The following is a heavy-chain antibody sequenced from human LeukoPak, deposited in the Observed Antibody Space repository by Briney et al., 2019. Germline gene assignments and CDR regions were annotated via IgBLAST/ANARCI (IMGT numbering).Heavy chain of an antibody. V-gene: IGHV3-30*02. J-gene: IGHJ4*02. CDR1: GFTFSNYG. CDR2: IPSDGSNK. CDR3: AKDHRVYDNSAFLDS. D-gene: IGHD3-22*01. Sequence: GGSLRLSCAASGFTFSNYGMYWVRQAPGKGLEWVTLIPSDGSNKYYADSVKGRFTISRDNSKNTLYLQMNSLRAEDTAVYYCAKDHRVYDNSAFLDSWGQGTLVTVSS.